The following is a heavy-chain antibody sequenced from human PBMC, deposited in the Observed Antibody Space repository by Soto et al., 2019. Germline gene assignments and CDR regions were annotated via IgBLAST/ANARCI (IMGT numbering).Heavy chain of an antibody. CDR2: IKSLADGGTP. D-gene: IGHD5-18*01. CDR1: GFTLTNAW. J-gene: IGHJ4*02. Sequence: GGALRLSCAASGFTLTNAWLSWVRQAPGKGLEWVGRIKSLADGGTPTYAAPVKGRFTISRDDSKDTVYLQMNSLKTEDTAVYYCTTGRYTFGLDSWGQGTLVTVSS. V-gene: IGHV3-15*01. CDR3: TTGRYTFGLDS.